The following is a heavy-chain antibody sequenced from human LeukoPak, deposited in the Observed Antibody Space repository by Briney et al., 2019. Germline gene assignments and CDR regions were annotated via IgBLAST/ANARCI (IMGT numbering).Heavy chain of an antibody. CDR1: GFTFSHYN. J-gene: IGHJ4*02. V-gene: IGHV3-48*04. Sequence: GGSLRLSCAASGFTFSHYNFNWVRQAPGKGLEWVSYILSSSSTISYADSVKGRFTISRDNAKNSLYLQMSSLRVEDTAVYYCASWAGNTQSDSWSGPFDYWGQGTLVTVSS. CDR2: ILSSSSTI. D-gene: IGHD3-3*01. CDR3: ASWAGNTQSDSWSGPFDY.